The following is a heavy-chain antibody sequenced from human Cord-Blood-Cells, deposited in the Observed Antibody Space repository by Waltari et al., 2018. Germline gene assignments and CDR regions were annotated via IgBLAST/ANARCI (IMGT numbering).Heavy chain of an antibody. V-gene: IGHV6-1*01. CDR1: GASASSNSAA. D-gene: IGHD1-26*01. Sequence: VQLQQSGPGLVKPSQTLSLTCAIPGASASSNSAACNWIRQSPSRGLEWLGRTYYRSKWYNDYAVSVKSRITINPDTSKNQFSLQLNSVTPEDTAVYYCARGVWELLNWFDPWGQGTLVTVSS. J-gene: IGHJ5*02. CDR3: ARGVWELLNWFDP. CDR2: TYYRSKWYN.